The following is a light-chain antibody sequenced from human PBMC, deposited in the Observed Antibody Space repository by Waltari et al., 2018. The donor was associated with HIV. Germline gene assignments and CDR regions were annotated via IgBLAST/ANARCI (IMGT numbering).Light chain of an antibody. CDR1: SSDIGAFDS. CDR3: SSDGDNIWVL. CDR2: DVN. J-gene: IGLJ2*01. V-gene: IGLV2-8*01. Sequence: QSALTQPPSASGSLGQSVTISCTGSSSDIGAFDSVSWFQQYPRSAPTLLLYDVNRRPSGVPEPSSGARSGNSASLTVSGLQPNDTAAYFCSSDGDNIWVLFGGGTNLTVL.